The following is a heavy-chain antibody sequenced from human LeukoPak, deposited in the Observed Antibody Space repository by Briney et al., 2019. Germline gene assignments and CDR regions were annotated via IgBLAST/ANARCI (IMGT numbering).Heavy chain of an antibody. CDR1: GYTFTSYY. V-gene: IGHV1-46*01. J-gene: IGHJ4*02. D-gene: IGHD6-13*01. CDR3: AVPLATAYLDY. CDR2: INPSGGST. Sequence: GASVKVSCKASGYTFTSYYTHWVRQAPGQGLEWMGIINPSGGSTSYAQKFQGRVTMTRDTSTSTVYLELSSLRSEDTAVFYCAVPLATAYLDYWGQGTLVTVSS.